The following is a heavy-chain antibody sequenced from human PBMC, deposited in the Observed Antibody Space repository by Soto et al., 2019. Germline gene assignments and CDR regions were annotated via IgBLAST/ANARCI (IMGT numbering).Heavy chain of an antibody. CDR2: ISSSGSTI. CDR3: ARDTFYDYCSGFHSFDY. CDR1: GFSFSSYS. J-gene: IGHJ4*02. D-gene: IGHD3-3*01. Sequence: PGGSLRLSCAASGFSFSSYSMTWVRQAPGKGLDWVSYISSSGSTIYYADSVRGRFTISRDNAKNSLYLQMNSLRAEDTAVYYCARDTFYDYCSGFHSFDYWGQGTPVTVSS. V-gene: IGHV3-48*04.